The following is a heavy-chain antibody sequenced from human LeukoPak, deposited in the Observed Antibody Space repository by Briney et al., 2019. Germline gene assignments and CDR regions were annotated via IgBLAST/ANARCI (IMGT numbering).Heavy chain of an antibody. J-gene: IGHJ4*02. CDR1: GFTFDDYG. D-gene: IGHD3-10*01. V-gene: IGHV3-20*04. Sequence: PGGSLRLSCAASGFTFDDYGMSWVRQAPGKGLEWVSGINWNGGSTGHADSVKGRFTISRDNAKNSLYLQMNSLRAEDTALYYCARDFPVWFGELLSAFYFDYWGQGTLVTVSS. CDR3: ARDFPVWFGELLSAFYFDY. CDR2: INWNGGST.